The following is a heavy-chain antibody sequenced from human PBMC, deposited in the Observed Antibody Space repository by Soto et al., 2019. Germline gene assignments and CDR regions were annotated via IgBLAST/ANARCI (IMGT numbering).Heavy chain of an antibody. J-gene: IGHJ5*02. CDR1: GFNFTNHW. V-gene: IGHV3-74*01. D-gene: IGHD2-21*02. CDR3: ARESGDWPLNWFDP. Sequence: VHLVESGGGLVQPGGSLRLSCAASGFNFTNHWMHWVRQAPGKGLVWVSRITSDGKSKAYAESVKGRFAISRDNAKNTGYLQMNGLTVEDTAVYYCARESGDWPLNWFDPWGQGTLVTVSS. CDR2: ITSDGKSK.